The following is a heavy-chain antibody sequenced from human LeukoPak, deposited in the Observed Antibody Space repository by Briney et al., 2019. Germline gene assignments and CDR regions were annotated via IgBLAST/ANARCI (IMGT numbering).Heavy chain of an antibody. CDR2: FDPEDGET. V-gene: IGHV1-24*01. D-gene: IGHD6-19*01. CDR3: ATVRSSGWYIDY. CDR1: GYTLTELS. Sequence: VSVKVSCKVSGYTLTELSMHWVRQAPGKGLEWMGGFDPEDGETIYAQKFQGRVTMTEDTSTDTAYMELGSLRSEDTAVYYCATVRSSGWYIDYWGQGTLVTVSP. J-gene: IGHJ4*02.